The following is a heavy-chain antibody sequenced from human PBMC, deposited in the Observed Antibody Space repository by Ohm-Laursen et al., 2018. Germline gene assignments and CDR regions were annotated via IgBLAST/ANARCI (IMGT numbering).Heavy chain of an antibody. V-gene: IGHV1-2*02. D-gene: IGHD3-10*01. CDR3: ARRLPGSDLFDP. CDR1: GYTFTGYY. J-gene: IGHJ5*02. CDR2: INPNSGGT. Sequence: EASVKVSCKASGYTFTGYYMHWVRQAPGQGLEWMGWINPNSGGTNYAQKFQGRVTMTRDTSISTAYMELSRLRSDDTAVYYCARRLPGSDLFDPWGQGTLVTISS.